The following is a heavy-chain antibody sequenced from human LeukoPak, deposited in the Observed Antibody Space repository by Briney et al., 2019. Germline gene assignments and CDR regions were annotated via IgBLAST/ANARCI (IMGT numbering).Heavy chain of an antibody. Sequence: GASVKVSCKASGYTFSSYGFSLVRQAPGQGLEWMGWISGYNGKTNYAEEFQGRVTMTTDTSTSTAYMELRSLRSDDTAVYYCAREAAGTGSSYNYFYGTDVWGQGTTVTVSS. CDR3: AREAAGTGSSYNYFYGTDV. D-gene: IGHD6-13*01. CDR1: GYTFSSYG. J-gene: IGHJ6*02. V-gene: IGHV1-18*01. CDR2: ISGYNGKT.